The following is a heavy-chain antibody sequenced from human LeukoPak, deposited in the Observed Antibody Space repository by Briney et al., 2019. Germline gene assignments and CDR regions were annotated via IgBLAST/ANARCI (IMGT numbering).Heavy chain of an antibody. CDR1: GFTFSSYW. Sequence: PGGSLRLSCAASGFTFSSYWMTWVRQAPGKGLEWVANIKPDGSEKYYVDSVRGRFTISRDNAKNSLYLQMNSLRAEDTAVYYCAGAEGATMLDYWGQGTLVTVSS. D-gene: IGHD5-12*01. V-gene: IGHV3-7*03. CDR3: AGAEGATMLDY. CDR2: IKPDGSEK. J-gene: IGHJ4*02.